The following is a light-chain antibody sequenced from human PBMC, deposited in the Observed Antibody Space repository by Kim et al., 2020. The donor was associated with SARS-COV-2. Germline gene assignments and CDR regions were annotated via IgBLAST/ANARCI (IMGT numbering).Light chain of an antibody. J-gene: IGKJ5*01. CDR1: QSVSSGY. CDR3: QQYGSSLIT. Sequence: SPGERASLSCRASQSVSSGYLAWYQQKPGQAPRFLIYGASSRATGIPDRFSGSGSGTDFTLTISRLEPEDFAVYYCQQYGSSLITFGQGTRLEIK. V-gene: IGKV3-20*01. CDR2: GAS.